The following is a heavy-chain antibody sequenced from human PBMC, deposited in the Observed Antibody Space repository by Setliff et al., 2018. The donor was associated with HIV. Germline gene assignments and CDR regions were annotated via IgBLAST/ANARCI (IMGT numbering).Heavy chain of an antibody. CDR2: THYSGSS. D-gene: IGHD2-21*02. J-gene: IGHJ2*01. Sequence: SETLSLTCTISGGFISNHYWNWIRQPPGKGLEWIGSTHYSGSSYYSPSLKSRVTISLDTSKNQFTLKLSSMTAADTAVYYCARDVGLCGVDCWPYFYFDLWGRGNLVTVSS. CDR3: ARDVGLCGVDCWPYFYFDL. V-gene: IGHV4-59*11. CDR1: GGFISNHY.